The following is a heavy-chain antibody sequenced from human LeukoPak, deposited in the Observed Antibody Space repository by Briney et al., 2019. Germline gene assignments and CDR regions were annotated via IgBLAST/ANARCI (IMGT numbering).Heavy chain of an antibody. Sequence: GGSLRLSCAASGFTFDDYAMHWVRQAPGKGLEWVSGISWNSGSIGYADSVKGRFTISRDNSKNTLYLQMNSLRAEDTAVYYCARDPYLYGDYVWYFDYWGQGTLVTVSS. V-gene: IGHV3-9*01. D-gene: IGHD4-17*01. CDR2: ISWNSGSI. CDR1: GFTFDDYA. J-gene: IGHJ4*02. CDR3: ARDPYLYGDYVWYFDY.